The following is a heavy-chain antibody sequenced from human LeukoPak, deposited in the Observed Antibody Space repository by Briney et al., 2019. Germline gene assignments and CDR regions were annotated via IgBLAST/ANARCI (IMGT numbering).Heavy chain of an antibody. CDR3: ATSNPIAAAGRDNWFDP. D-gene: IGHD6-13*01. CDR2: INPNSGGT. V-gene: IGHV1-2*02. CDR1: GYTFTGYY. J-gene: IGHJ5*02. Sequence: ASVKVSCKASGYTFTGYYMHWVRQAPGQGLEWMGWINPNSGGTNYAQKFQGRVTMTRDTSISTAYMELSRLRSDDTAVYYCATSNPIAAAGRDNWFDPWGQGTLVTVSP.